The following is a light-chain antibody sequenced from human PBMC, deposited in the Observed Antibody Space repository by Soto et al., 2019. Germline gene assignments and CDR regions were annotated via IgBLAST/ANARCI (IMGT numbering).Light chain of an antibody. V-gene: IGKV3-15*01. J-gene: IGKJ1*01. CDR2: AAS. Sequence: EIVMTQSPATLSVSPGDRATLSCRASESVTSSLAWYQQKPGQPPRLLIYAASTRATDVPARFSGGGSETEFTLTISSLQSEDFATYFCQQSYSTPPWTFGQGTKVEIK. CDR3: QQSYSTPPWT. CDR1: ESVTSS.